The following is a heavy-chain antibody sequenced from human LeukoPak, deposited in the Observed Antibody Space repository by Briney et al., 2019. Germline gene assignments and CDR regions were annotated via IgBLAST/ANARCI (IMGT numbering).Heavy chain of an antibody. CDR3: ARGPPTYYYGSGSGASDY. CDR1: GGTFSSYA. CDR2: IIPIFGTA. D-gene: IGHD3-10*01. V-gene: IGHV1-69*13. Sequence: SVKVPCKASGGTFSSYAISWVRQAPGQGLEWMGGIIPIFGTANYAQKFQGRVTITADESTSTAYTELSSLRSEDTAVYYCARGPPTYYYGSGSGASDYWGQGTLVTVSS. J-gene: IGHJ4*02.